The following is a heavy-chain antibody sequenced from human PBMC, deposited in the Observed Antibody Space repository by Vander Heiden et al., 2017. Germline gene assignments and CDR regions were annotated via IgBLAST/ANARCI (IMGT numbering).Heavy chain of an antibody. J-gene: IGHJ4*02. D-gene: IGHD5-12*01. CDR1: GFTFSSYA. Sequence: QVQLVVSGAGVVEPGRSLRLSCADSGFTFSSYAKHWVRQAQGKGLELVAVISYDGSNKYYAESVKGRFTISRDNSKNTLYLQMNSLRAEDTAVYYCARDQDGDGYNYVDYWGQGTLVTVSS. V-gene: IGHV3-30-3*01. CDR3: ARDQDGDGYNYVDY. CDR2: ISYDGSNK.